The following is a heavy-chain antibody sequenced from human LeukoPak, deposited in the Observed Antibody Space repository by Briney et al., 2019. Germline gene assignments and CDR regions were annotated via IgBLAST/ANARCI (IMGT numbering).Heavy chain of an antibody. V-gene: IGHV4-59*01. CDR1: GGSISSYY. J-gene: IGHJ3*02. Sequence: PSETLSLTCTVSGGSISSYYWSWIRQPPGKGLEWIGYIYYSGSTNYNPSLKSRVTISVDTSKNQFSLKLSSVTAADTAVYYCASHSGSYYGITFDIWGQGTMVTVSS. D-gene: IGHD1-26*01. CDR3: ASHSGSYYGITFDI. CDR2: IYYSGST.